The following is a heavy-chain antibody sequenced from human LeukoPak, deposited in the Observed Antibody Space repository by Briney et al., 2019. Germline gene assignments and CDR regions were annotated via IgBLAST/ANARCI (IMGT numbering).Heavy chain of an antibody. CDR1: GGSISSSSYY. V-gene: IGHV4-39*01. Sequence: PSETLSLTCTVSGGSISSSSYYWGWIRQPPGKGLEWIGNIYYSGSTYYNPSLKSRVTISVDTSKNQFSLKLSSVTAADTAVYYCARHTYYYGSGSYLGGFDYWGQGTLVTVSS. CDR2: IYYSGST. J-gene: IGHJ4*02. CDR3: ARHTYYYGSGSYLGGFDY. D-gene: IGHD3-10*01.